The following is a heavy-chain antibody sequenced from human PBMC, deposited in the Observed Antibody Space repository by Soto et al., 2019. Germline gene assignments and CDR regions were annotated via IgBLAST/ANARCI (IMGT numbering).Heavy chain of an antibody. CDR2: IYYSGST. J-gene: IGHJ6*02. Sequence: SETLSLTCTVSGGSVSSGSYYWSWIRQPPGKGLEWIGYIYYSGSTNYNPSLKSRVTISVDTSKNQFSLKLSSVTAADTAVYYCAREQNSRGWYSDDYYGMDVWGQGTTVTVSS. V-gene: IGHV4-61*01. CDR3: AREQNSRGWYSDDYYGMDV. CDR1: GGSVSSGSYY. D-gene: IGHD6-19*01.